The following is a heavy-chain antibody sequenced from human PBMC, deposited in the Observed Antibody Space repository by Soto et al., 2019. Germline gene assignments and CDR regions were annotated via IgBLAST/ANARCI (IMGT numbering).Heavy chain of an antibody. Sequence: QVQLQESGPGLVKPSETLSLTCTVSGGSISSYYWSWIRQPPGKGLEWIGYIYYSGSTNYNPSLRSRVSRSVDTSKNQCSLKLSSGTAADTAVYYCARTDIVVVDGGGAFDIWGQGTMVTVSS. CDR3: ARTDIVVVDGGGAFDI. CDR1: GGSISSYY. CDR2: IYYSGST. D-gene: IGHD2-15*01. V-gene: IGHV4-59*08. J-gene: IGHJ3*02.